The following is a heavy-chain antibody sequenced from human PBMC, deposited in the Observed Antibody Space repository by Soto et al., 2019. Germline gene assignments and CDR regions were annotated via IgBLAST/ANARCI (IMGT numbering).Heavy chain of an antibody. J-gene: IGHJ3*02. D-gene: IGHD2-15*01. CDR1: GYTFTSYG. CDR3: ARPYCSGGSCSVFDAFDI. CDR2: ISAYNGNT. Sequence: ASLKVSCKASGYTFTSYGISWVRQAPGQGLEWMGWISAYNGNTNYAQKLQGRVTMTTDTSTSTAYMELRSLRSDDTAVYYCARPYCSGGSCSVFDAFDIWGQGTMVTVSS. V-gene: IGHV1-18*01.